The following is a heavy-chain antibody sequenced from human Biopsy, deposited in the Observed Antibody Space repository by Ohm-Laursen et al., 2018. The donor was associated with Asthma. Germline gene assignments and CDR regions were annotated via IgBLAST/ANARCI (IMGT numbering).Heavy chain of an antibody. D-gene: IGHD5-24*01. CDR2: IYHSGST. Sequence: SQTLSLTWAVSGGSISSGGYSWSWIRQPSGKGLEWIGYIYHSGSTYYNPSLKSRVTISVDRSKNQFSLKLSSVTAADTAVYYCARVKDGYNFDYWGQGTLVTVSS. V-gene: IGHV4-30-2*01. CDR1: GGSISSGGYS. CDR3: ARVKDGYNFDY. J-gene: IGHJ4*02.